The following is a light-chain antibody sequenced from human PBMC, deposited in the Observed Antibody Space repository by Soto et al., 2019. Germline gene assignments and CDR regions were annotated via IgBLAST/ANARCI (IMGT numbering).Light chain of an antibody. CDR3: QQYNIWPRA. CDR2: DAS. CDR1: QSVGKY. J-gene: IGKJ1*01. V-gene: IGKV3D-15*01. Sequence: EIVMTQSPATVSLSPGERATLSCRAGQSVGKYLVWYQQKPGQAPRLLIYDASDRATGIPARFSGSGSGTEFTLTISSLQSEDFAVYYCQQYNIWPRAFGQGTKVDI.